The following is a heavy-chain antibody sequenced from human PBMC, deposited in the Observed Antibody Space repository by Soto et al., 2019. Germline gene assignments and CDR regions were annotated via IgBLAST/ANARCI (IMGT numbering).Heavy chain of an antibody. J-gene: IGHJ6*02. Sequence: SETLSLTCTVSGGSISSYYWSWIRQPPGKGLEWIGYIYYSGSTNYNPSLKSRVTISLDTSKNQFSLKLSSVTAADTAVYYCARSRSRYYLPYYHGMDVWGQGTTVTVSS. D-gene: IGHD3-3*01. V-gene: IGHV4-59*01. CDR3: ARSRSRYYLPYYHGMDV. CDR1: GGSISSYY. CDR2: IYYSGST.